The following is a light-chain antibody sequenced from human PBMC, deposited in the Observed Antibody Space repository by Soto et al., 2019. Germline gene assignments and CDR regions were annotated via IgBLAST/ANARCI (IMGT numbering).Light chain of an antibody. V-gene: IGLV2-14*01. CDR3: SSYTSTTPDV. CDR1: SSDVGGYNY. Sequence: QSALTQPASVSGSPGQSITISCTGTSSDVGGYNYVSWYQQHPGKAPKLMIYDVSHRPSGVSHRFSGSKSGNTASLTISGLQAEDEADYYCSSYTSTTPDVFGTGTKLTVL. CDR2: DVS. J-gene: IGLJ1*01.